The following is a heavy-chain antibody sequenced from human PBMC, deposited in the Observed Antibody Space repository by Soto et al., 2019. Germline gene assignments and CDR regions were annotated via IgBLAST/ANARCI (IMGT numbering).Heavy chain of an antibody. CDR2: IHYSGST. CDR1: GGFIIGYY. D-gene: IGHD6-13*01. J-gene: IGHJ4*02. V-gene: IGHV4-59*01. Sequence: SETLSVTWTVSGGFIIGYYRSWIRHSPGKGLEWIGYIHYSGSTNYNPSLKSRVTISVDTSKNQLSLKLSSVTAADTAVYYCARGSAAGTKSPFDYRGQGTLVTVS. CDR3: ARGSAAGTKSPFDY.